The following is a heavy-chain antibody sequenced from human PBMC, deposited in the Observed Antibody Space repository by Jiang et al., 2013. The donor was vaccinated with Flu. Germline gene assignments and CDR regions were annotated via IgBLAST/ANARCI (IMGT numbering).Heavy chain of an antibody. V-gene: IGHV1-18*01. J-gene: IGHJ4*02. D-gene: IGHD6-19*01. CDR1: GYTFTSFG. CDR3: ARSSEGGWYGDEDY. CDR2: SSGKRGNT. Sequence: KPGASVKVSCKASGYTFTSFGISWVRQAPGQGLEWMGWSSGKRGNTNYAQKFQGRVTMTTDTSTSTAYMELRGLRSDDTAVYYCARSSEGGWYGDEDYWGQGTLVTVSS.